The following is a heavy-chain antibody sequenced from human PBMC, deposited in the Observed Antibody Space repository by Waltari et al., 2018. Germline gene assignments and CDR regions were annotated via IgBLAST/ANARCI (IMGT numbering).Heavy chain of an antibody. D-gene: IGHD2-2*01. CDR1: GFPFSRYW. V-gene: IGHV3-7*01. CDR3: AKSRGFEY. Sequence: EVQLVEFGGGLVQPGRSLRLSCGASGFPFSRYWMSWVRQIPGKGLEWVANINYDGSQKYYVDSVKGRFTIFRDNAKNSVYLQMNSLRVEDTAVYYCAKSRGFEYWGQGTLITVSS. J-gene: IGHJ4*02. CDR2: INYDGSQK.